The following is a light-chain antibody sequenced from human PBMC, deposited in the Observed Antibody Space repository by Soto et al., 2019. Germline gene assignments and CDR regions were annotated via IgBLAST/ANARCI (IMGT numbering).Light chain of an antibody. Sequence: DIQMTQSPSTLSGSVGDRVTITCRASQTISSWLAWYQQKPGKAPKLLIYKASTLKSGVPSRFSGSGSGTGFTLTISTLQPDDFATYYCQHYHSYSEAFGQGTKVELE. CDR2: KAS. J-gene: IGKJ1*01. CDR1: QTISSW. V-gene: IGKV1-5*03. CDR3: QHYHSYSEA.